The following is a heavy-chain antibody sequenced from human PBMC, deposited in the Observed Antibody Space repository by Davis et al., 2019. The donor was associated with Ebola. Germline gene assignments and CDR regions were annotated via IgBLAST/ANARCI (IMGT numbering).Heavy chain of an antibody. Sequence: PGGSLRLSCAASGFTFSSYAMSWVRQAPGKGLEWVSAISGSGGSTYYADSVKGRFTISRDNSKNTLYLQMNSLRAEDTAVYYCAKAYNPLYYYYMDVWGKGTTVTVSS. CDR2: ISGSGGST. CDR3: AKAYNPLYYYYMDV. J-gene: IGHJ6*03. D-gene: IGHD5-24*01. CDR1: GFTFSSYA. V-gene: IGHV3-23*01.